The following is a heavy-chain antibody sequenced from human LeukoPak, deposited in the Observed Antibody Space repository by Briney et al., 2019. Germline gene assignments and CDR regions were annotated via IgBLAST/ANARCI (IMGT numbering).Heavy chain of an antibody. Sequence: SETLSLTCTVSGGSISSYYWSWIRQPPGKGLEWIGEINHSGSTNYNPSLKSRVTMSVDTSKNQFSLKLSSVTAADTAVYYCARVGPANDAFDIWGQGTMVTVSS. CDR2: INHSGST. V-gene: IGHV4-34*01. CDR3: ARVGPANDAFDI. D-gene: IGHD2-15*01. CDR1: GGSISSYY. J-gene: IGHJ3*02.